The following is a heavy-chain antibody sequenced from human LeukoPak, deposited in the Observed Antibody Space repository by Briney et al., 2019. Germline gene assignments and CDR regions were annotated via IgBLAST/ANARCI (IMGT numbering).Heavy chain of an antibody. CDR3: ARRRGLDYDN. V-gene: IGHV4-59*08. CDR2: IYYTGRT. J-gene: IGHJ4*02. Sequence: PSETLSLTCTVSGASISSYYWSWIRQPPGKGLEWIGYIYYTGRTNYNPSLKSRVTISVDTSKNQFSLKLSSVTAADTAVYFCARRRGLDYDNWGQGTLVTVSS. CDR1: GASISSYY. D-gene: IGHD3/OR15-3a*01.